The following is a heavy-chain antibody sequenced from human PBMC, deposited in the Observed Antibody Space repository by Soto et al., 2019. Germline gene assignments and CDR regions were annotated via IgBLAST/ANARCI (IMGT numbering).Heavy chain of an antibody. Sequence: EVQLLESGGGLVQPGGSLRLSCAASGFTFSSYAMSWVRQAPGKGLEWVSAISGSGGSTYYADSVKGRFTISRDNSKNTLHLQMNSLRAEDTAVYYCAKGSPSYYYDSSGFDYWGQGTLVTVSS. CDR1: GFTFSSYA. CDR3: AKGSPSYYYDSSGFDY. J-gene: IGHJ4*02. V-gene: IGHV3-23*01. D-gene: IGHD3-22*01. CDR2: ISGSGGST.